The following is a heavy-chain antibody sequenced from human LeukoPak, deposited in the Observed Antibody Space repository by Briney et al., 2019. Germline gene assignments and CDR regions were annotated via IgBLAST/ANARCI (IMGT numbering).Heavy chain of an antibody. CDR1: GFTFSSYS. Sequence: GGSLRLSCAASGFTFSSYSMNWVRQAPGKGLEWVSSISSSSSYIYYADSVKGRFTISRDNAKNSLYLQMDSLRAEDTAVYYCAELGITMIGGVWGKGTTVTISS. CDR2: ISSSSSYI. D-gene: IGHD3-10*02. V-gene: IGHV3-21*01. CDR3: AELGITMIGGV. J-gene: IGHJ6*04.